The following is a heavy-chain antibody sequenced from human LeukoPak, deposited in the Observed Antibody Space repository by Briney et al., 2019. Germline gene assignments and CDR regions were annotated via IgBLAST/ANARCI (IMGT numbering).Heavy chain of an antibody. CDR1: GGSISRSSYW. CDR2: IYYGGTT. J-gene: IGHJ4*02. V-gene: IGHV4-39*01. CDR3: ASRTMGTKSIDY. D-gene: IGHD1-7*01. Sequence: SGTLPLTCTVSGGSISRSSYWWDWIRQPPGKRLEWIGSIYYGGTTYYNPSLKSRVTISVDTSKMQFSLKLSSVTAADTAVYYCASRTMGTKSIDYWGQGTLVTVSS.